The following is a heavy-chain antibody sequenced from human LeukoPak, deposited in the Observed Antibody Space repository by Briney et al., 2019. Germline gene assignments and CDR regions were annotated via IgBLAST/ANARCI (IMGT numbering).Heavy chain of an antibody. Sequence: GRSLRLSCAASGFTFSSYGMHWVRQAPGKGLEWVAVISYDGSNKYYADSVKGRFTISRDNSKNTLYLQMNSLRAEDTAVYYCANKGLLWFGDPPAFDIWGQGTMVTVPS. V-gene: IGHV3-30*18. D-gene: IGHD3-10*01. J-gene: IGHJ3*02. CDR1: GFTFSSYG. CDR2: ISYDGSNK. CDR3: ANKGLLWFGDPPAFDI.